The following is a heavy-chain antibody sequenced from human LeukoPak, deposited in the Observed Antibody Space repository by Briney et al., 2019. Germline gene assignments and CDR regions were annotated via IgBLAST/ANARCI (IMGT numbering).Heavy chain of an antibody. J-gene: IGHJ4*02. CDR1: GGSISSYY. CDR2: IYYSGST. Sequence: SETLSLTCTVYGGSISSYYWSWIRQPPGKGLEWIGYIYYSGSTNYNPSLKSRVTISVDTSKNQFSLKLSSVTAADTAVYYCARESDSSGYYYDYWGQGTLVTASS. V-gene: IGHV4-59*01. D-gene: IGHD3-22*01. CDR3: ARESDSSGYYYDY.